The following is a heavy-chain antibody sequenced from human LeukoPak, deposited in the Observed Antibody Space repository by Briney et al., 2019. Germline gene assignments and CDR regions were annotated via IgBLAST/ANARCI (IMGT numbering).Heavy chain of an antibody. CDR2: IWYDGSNK. V-gene: IGHV3-33*01. Sequence: GGSLRLSCAASGFTFSSYGMHWVRQAPGKGLEWVAVIWYDGSNKYYADSVKGRFTISRDNSKNTLYLQMNSLRAEDTAVYYCARMGGYSGYDLNYWGQGTLVTVSS. CDR3: ARMGGYSGYDLNY. J-gene: IGHJ4*02. CDR1: GFTFSSYG. D-gene: IGHD5-12*01.